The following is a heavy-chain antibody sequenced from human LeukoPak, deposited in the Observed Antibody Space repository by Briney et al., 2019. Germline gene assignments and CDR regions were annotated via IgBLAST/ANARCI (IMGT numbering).Heavy chain of an antibody. CDR2: IIPILGIA. CDR3: ATGGSTTTPLDY. V-gene: IGHV1-69*04. CDR1: GGTFSSYA. D-gene: IGHD1-26*01. J-gene: IGHJ4*02. Sequence: ASVKVSCKASGGTFSSYAISWVRQAPGQGLEWMGRIIPILGIANYAQKFQGRVTMTEDTSTDTAYMELSSLRSEDTAVYYCATGGSTTTPLDYWGQGTLVTVSS.